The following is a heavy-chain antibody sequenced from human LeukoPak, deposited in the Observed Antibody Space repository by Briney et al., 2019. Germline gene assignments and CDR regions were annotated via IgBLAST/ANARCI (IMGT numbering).Heavy chain of an antibody. D-gene: IGHD6-6*01. CDR3: ARGWSIAARRPAFDI. CDR1: GGSISSSSYY. V-gene: IGHV4-39*07. J-gene: IGHJ3*02. Sequence: SETLSLTCTVSGGSISSSSYYWGWIRQPPGKGLEWIGSIYYSGSTYYNPSLKSRVTISVDTSKNQFSLELSSVTAADTAVYYCARGWSIAARRPAFDIWGQGTMVTVSS. CDR2: IYYSGST.